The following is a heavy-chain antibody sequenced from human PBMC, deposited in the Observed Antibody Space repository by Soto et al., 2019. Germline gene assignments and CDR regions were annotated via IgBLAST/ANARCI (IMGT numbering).Heavy chain of an antibody. J-gene: IGHJ5*02. D-gene: IGHD3-10*01. Sequence: ASVKVSCKASGYTFTGYYMHWLRQSPGQGLEWMGWINPNSGGTNYAQKFQGRVTMTRDTSISTAYMELSRLRSDDTAVYYCARDVGPLYGSGSYSNWFDPWGQGTPVTVSS. CDR2: INPNSGGT. CDR3: ARDVGPLYGSGSYSNWFDP. CDR1: GYTFTGYY. V-gene: IGHV1-2*02.